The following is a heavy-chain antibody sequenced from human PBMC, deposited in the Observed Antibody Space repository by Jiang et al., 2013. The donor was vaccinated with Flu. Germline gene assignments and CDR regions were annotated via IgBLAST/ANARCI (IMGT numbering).Heavy chain of an antibody. CDR2: INTNTGNP. CDR1: GYTFTSYA. Sequence: KVSCKASGYTFTSYAMNWVRQAPGQGLEWMGWINTNTGNPTYAQGFTGRFVFSLDTSVSTAYLQISSLKAEDTAVYYCARPLQDSSGWTAYYYYYGMDVWGQGTTVTVSS. V-gene: IGHV7-4-1*02. D-gene: IGHD6-19*01. J-gene: IGHJ6*02. CDR3: ARPLQDSSGWTAYYYYYGMDV.